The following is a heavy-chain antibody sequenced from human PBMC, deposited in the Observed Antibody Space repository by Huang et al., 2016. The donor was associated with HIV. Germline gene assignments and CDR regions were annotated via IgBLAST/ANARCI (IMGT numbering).Heavy chain of an antibody. V-gene: IGHV4-61*09. D-gene: IGHD3-10*01. CDR1: GDSISSGSFY. J-gene: IGHJ6*03. CDR3: ARGSYVPYYYFYMDV. Sequence: QVQLQESGPGLVKPSQTLSLTCAVSGDSISSGSFYWGWIRQPAGKGLEWLGHIHTGGTTNSRPSLKSRVTISVDTSKNQISLKLSSVTAADTAVYYCARGSYVPYYYFYMDVWGKGTTVTVSS. CDR2: IHTGGTT.